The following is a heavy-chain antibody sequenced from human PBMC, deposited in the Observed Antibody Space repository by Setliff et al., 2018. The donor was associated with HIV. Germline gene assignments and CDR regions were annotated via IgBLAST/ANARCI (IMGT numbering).Heavy chain of an antibody. D-gene: IGHD3-9*01. CDR2: FDPEDDET. Sequence: ASVKVSCKVSGHRLTELSIHWVRQAPGAGLEWVGGFDPEDDETVYAEKFQGRVTMTEDTSTDTAYMALSSLGSEDTAMYYCATSGFYDILTGPTPGAFDIWGQGTMVTVSS. CDR3: ATSGFYDILTGPTPGAFDI. J-gene: IGHJ3*02. CDR1: GHRLTELS. V-gene: IGHV1-24*01.